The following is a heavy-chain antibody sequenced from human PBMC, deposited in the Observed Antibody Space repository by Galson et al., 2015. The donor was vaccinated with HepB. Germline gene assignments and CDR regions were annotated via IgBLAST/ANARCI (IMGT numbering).Heavy chain of an antibody. CDR2: ISYDGSNK. D-gene: IGHD5/OR15-5a*01. V-gene: IGHV3-30-3*01. J-gene: IGHJ6*02. CDR3: ARGGGLRRNVSYYYYYGMDV. CDR1: GFTFSSYA. Sequence: SLRLSCAASGFTFSSYAMHWVRQAPGTGLEWVAVISYDGSNKYYADSVKGRFTISRDNSKNTLYLQMNSLRAEDTAVYYCARGGGLRRNVSYYYYYGMDVWGQGTTVTVSS.